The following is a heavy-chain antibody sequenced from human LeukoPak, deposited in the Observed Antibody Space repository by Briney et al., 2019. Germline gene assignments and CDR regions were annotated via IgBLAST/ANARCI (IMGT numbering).Heavy chain of an antibody. Sequence: PSETLFLTCTVSGGSISSYYWSWIRQPPGKGLEWIGYIYYSGSTNYNPSLKSRVTISVDTSKNQFSLKLSSVTAADTAVYYCARSDPYYYDSSGFDYWGQGTLVTVSS. J-gene: IGHJ4*02. CDR2: IYYSGST. D-gene: IGHD3-22*01. CDR3: ARSDPYYYDSSGFDY. V-gene: IGHV4-59*01. CDR1: GGSISSYY.